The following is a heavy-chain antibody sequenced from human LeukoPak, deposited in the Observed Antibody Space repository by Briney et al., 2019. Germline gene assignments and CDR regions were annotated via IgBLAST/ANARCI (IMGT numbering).Heavy chain of an antibody. J-gene: IGHJ4*02. D-gene: IGHD2-21*02. CDR2: ISGSGRSI. Sequence: GGSLRLSCAASGFTFSDYGVNWVRQAPGKGLEWVSSISGSGRSIFYADSVRGRFTISRDNAKNSLYLQMNSLRAEDTAVYYCARDYFYCGGDCFVDYWGQGTLVTVSS. CDR3: ARDYFYCGGDCFVDY. CDR1: GFTFSDYG. V-gene: IGHV3-21*01.